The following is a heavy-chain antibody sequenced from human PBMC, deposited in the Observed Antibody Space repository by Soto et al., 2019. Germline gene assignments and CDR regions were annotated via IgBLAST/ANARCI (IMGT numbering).Heavy chain of an antibody. Sequence: GGSLRLSCAASGFTFSSYDMHWVRQATGKDLEWVSAIGTAGDTYYPGSVKGRFTISRENAKNSLYLQMNSLRAGDTAVYYCARSIAAHYGMDVWGQGTTVTVSS. CDR1: GFTFSSYD. D-gene: IGHD6-6*01. V-gene: IGHV3-13*01. J-gene: IGHJ6*02. CDR2: IGTAGDT. CDR3: ARSIAAHYGMDV.